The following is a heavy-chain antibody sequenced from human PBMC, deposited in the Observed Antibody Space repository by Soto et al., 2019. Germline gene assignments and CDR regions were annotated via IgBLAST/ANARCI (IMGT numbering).Heavy chain of an antibody. CDR2: IASKTDGGTT. CDR1: GLIFTNAW. CDR3: TTDWHGTIFAY. D-gene: IGHD3-3*01. Sequence: GGSLRLSCAASGLIFTNAWMSWVRQAPGKGLEWVGRIASKTDGGTTDYAAPVKGRFSISRDDSENTLYLQMNSLKTEDTAVYYCTTDWHGTIFAYWGQGTLVTVSS. V-gene: IGHV3-15*04. J-gene: IGHJ4*02.